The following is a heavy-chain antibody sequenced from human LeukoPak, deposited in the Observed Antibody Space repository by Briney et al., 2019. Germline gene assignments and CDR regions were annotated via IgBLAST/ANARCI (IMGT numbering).Heavy chain of an antibody. D-gene: IGHD6-19*01. V-gene: IGHV1-8*01. CDR3: ATGAGPARGYYYYMDV. CDR1: GYTFTSYD. J-gene: IGHJ6*03. Sequence: ASVKVSCKASGYTFTSYDINWVRQATGQGLEWMGWMDPNSGNTGYAQKFQGRVTMTRNTSISTAYMELSSLRSEDTAVYYCATGAGPARGYYYYMDVWGKGTTVTISS. CDR2: MDPNSGNT.